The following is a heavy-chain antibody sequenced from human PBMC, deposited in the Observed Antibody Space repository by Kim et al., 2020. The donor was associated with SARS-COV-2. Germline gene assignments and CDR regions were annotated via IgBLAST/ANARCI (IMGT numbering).Heavy chain of an antibody. D-gene: IGHD6-19*01. V-gene: IGHV1-69*04. J-gene: IGHJ5*02. CDR3: ARDRGSSGWYGT. Sequence: NYAQKFQGRGTITADKSTSTAYMELSSLRSEDTAVYYCARDRGSSGWYGTWGQGTLVTVSS.